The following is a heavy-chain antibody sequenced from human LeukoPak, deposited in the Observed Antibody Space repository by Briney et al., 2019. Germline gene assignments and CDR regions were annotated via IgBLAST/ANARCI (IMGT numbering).Heavy chain of an antibody. J-gene: IGHJ4*02. D-gene: IGHD2-2*01. V-gene: IGHV4-34*01. CDR3: ARKVAPANFDY. CDR2: INHSGST. CDR1: GGSFSGYY. Sequence: SETLSLTCAVYGGSFSGYYWSWIRQPPGKGLEWIGEINHSGSTNYNPSLKSRVTISVDTSKNQFSLKLSSVTAADTAVYYCARKVAPANFDYWGQGTLVTVSS.